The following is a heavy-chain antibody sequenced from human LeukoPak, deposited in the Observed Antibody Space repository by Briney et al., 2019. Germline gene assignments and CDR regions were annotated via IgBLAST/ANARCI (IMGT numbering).Heavy chain of an antibody. J-gene: IGHJ6*02. D-gene: IGHD1-26*01. CDR2: ISWNSGSI. CDR3: AKGFSGSYYYYGMDV. V-gene: IGHV3-9*01. CDR1: GFTFDDYA. Sequence: GGSLTLSCPASGFTFDDYAMHWVRQAPGKCLEWVSGISWNSGSIGYADSVKGRFTISRDNAKNSLYLQMNSLRAEDTALYYCAKGFSGSYYYYGMDVWGQGTTVTVSS.